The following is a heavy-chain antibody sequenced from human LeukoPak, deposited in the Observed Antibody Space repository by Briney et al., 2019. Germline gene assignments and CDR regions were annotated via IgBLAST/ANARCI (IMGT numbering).Heavy chain of an antibody. V-gene: IGHV1-69*13. Sequence: ASVKVSRKASGGTFSSYAISWVRQAPGQGLEWMGGIIPIFGTANYAQKFQGRVTITADESTSTAYMELSSLRSEDTAVYYCARRAHTAMGLPYFDYWGQGTLVTVSS. J-gene: IGHJ4*02. CDR3: ARRAHTAMGLPYFDY. D-gene: IGHD5-18*01. CDR1: GGTFSSYA. CDR2: IIPIFGTA.